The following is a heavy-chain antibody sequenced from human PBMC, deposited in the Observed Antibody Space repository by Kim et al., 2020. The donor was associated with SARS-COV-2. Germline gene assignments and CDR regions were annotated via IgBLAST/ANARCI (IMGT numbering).Heavy chain of an antibody. D-gene: IGHD2-21*01. CDR2: MNPNSGNT. CDR1: GYTFTSYD. Sequence: ASVKVSCKASGYTFTSYDINWVRQATGQGLEWMGWMNPNSGNTGYAQKFQGRVTMTRNTSISTAYMELGSLISEDTAVYYCARGHLKSIVVVIAPRPYYYYMDDWGKGTTVTVSS. CDR3: ARGHLKSIVVVIAPRPYYYYMDD. J-gene: IGHJ6*03. V-gene: IGHV1-8*01.